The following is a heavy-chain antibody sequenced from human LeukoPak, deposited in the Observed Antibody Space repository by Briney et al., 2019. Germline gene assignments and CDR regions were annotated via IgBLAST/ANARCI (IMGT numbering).Heavy chain of an antibody. CDR1: GGTFSSYT. CDR2: IVPIFGTA. J-gene: IGHJ4*02. D-gene: IGHD1-26*01. V-gene: IGHV1-69*05. CDR3: ARAGVVGAGEY. Sequence: SVKVSCKASGGTFSSYTISWVRQGPGQGLEWMGRIVPIFGTANYAQKFQGRVTITTDESTSTAYMELSSLRSEDTAVYYCARAGVVGAGEYWGQGTLVTVSS.